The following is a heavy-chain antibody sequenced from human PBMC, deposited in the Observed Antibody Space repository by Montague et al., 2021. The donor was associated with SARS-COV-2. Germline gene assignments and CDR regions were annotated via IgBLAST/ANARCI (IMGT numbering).Heavy chain of an antibody. Sequence: SETLSLTCTVSGYSITSDYYWGWIRQPPGKGLEWIGGIYHRGSTYYNPSLKSRVTISVDTSKNQFSLMPSAVTAANTAVYYCAVNSNYYFNYRMDVWGQGTLVTVSS. J-gene: IGHJ6*02. CDR3: AVNSNYYFNYRMDV. V-gene: IGHV4-38-2*02. D-gene: IGHD4-11*01. CDR2: IYHRGST. CDR1: GYSITSDYY.